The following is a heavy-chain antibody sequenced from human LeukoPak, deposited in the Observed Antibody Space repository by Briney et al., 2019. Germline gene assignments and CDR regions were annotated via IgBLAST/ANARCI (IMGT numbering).Heavy chain of an antibody. D-gene: IGHD5/OR15-5a*01. J-gene: IGHJ3*02. CDR1: GYTFTDYF. Sequence: ASVKVSCKASGYTFTDYFMHWVRQAPGQGLEWMGWINPDSGGINDAQKFQGRVTMTRDTSISTAYMELSSLRSDDSAVYYCARDLSHLSTISDALDIWGQGTMVTVSS. V-gene: IGHV1-2*02. CDR3: ARDLSHLSTISDALDI. CDR2: INPDSGGI.